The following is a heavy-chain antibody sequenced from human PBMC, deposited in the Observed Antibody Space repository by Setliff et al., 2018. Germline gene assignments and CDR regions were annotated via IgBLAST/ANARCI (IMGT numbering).Heavy chain of an antibody. Sequence: GGSLRLSCAASGFTFSSYAMHWVRQAPGKGLEWVAVISYDGSNKYYADSVKGRFTSSRDNAKNSLYLQMNALRVEDTAVYYCARGPGSGNTYWFDHWGQGTLVTVSS. CDR3: ARGPGSGNTYWFDH. V-gene: IGHV3-30-3*01. CDR2: ISYDGSNK. CDR1: GFTFSSYA. D-gene: IGHD3-10*01. J-gene: IGHJ5*02.